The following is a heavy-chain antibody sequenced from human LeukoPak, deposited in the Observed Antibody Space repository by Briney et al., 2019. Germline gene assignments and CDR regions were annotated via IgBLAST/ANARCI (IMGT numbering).Heavy chain of an antibody. CDR3: ARHPPQDSPP. CDR2: INHSGST. D-gene: IGHD2-15*01. CDR1: GGSFSGYY. J-gene: IGHJ5*02. V-gene: IGHV4-34*01. Sequence: SETLSLTCAVYGGSFSGYYWSWIRQPPGKGLEWIGEINHSGSTNYNPSLKSRVTISVDTSKNQFSLKLSSVTAADTAVYYCARHPPQDSPPWGQGTLVTVSS.